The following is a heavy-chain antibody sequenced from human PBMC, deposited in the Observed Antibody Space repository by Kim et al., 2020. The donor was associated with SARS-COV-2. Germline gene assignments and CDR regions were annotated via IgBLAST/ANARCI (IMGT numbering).Heavy chain of an antibody. D-gene: IGHD5-12*01. V-gene: IGHV3-15*01. Sequence: LSLTCAASGFTFSNAWMSWVRQAPGKGLEWVGRIKSKTDGGTTDYAAPVKGRFTISRDDSKNTLYLQMNSLKTEDTAVYYCTTRWLQFFYLAGQWIDYWGQGTLVTVSS. J-gene: IGHJ4*02. CDR2: IKSKTDGGTT. CDR3: TTRWLQFFYLAGQWIDY. CDR1: GFTFSNAW.